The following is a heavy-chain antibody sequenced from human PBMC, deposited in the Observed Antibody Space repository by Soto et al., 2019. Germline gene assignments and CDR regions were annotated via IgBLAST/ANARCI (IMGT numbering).Heavy chain of an antibody. V-gene: IGHV1-58*01. D-gene: IGHD1-26*01. Sequence: SVKVSCKASGFTFTSSAVQWVRQARGQRLEWIGWIVVGSGNTNYAQKFQERVTITRVMSTSTAYMELSSLRSEDTAVYYCAAVNSGSQGGGFALDIWGQGTMVTVSS. CDR3: AAVNSGSQGGGFALDI. CDR2: IVVGSGNT. CDR1: GFTFTSSA. J-gene: IGHJ3*02.